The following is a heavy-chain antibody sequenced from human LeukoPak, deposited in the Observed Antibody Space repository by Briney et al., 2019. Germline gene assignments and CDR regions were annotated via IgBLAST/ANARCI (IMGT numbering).Heavy chain of an antibody. Sequence: GASVKVSCKASGYTFTGYYIHWVRQAPGQGLEWMGWINPNSGGTNFAQKFQGRVTMTRDTSISTAYMDLSSLTSDDTAVYYCARSFSSSLQYYYYYYMDVWGKGTTVTVSS. CDR2: INPNSGGT. CDR1: GYTFTGYY. V-gene: IGHV1-2*02. D-gene: IGHD6-13*01. CDR3: ARSFSSSLQYYYYYYMDV. J-gene: IGHJ6*03.